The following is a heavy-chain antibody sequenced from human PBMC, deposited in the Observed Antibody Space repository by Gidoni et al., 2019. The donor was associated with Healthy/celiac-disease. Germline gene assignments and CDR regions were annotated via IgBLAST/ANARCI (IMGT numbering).Heavy chain of an antibody. CDR3: AREGGVNGPFDY. CDR2: ISDDGSNK. D-gene: IGHD2-8*01. J-gene: IGHJ4*02. V-gene: IGHV3-30-3*01. CDR1: GFTFSSYA. Sequence: QVQLVESGGGVVQPGRSLRLSCAASGFTFSSYAMPWVRQAPGKGLEWVAVISDDGSNKYYADSVKGRFTISRDNSKNTLYLQMNSLRAEDTAVYYCAREGGVNGPFDYWGQGTLVTVSS.